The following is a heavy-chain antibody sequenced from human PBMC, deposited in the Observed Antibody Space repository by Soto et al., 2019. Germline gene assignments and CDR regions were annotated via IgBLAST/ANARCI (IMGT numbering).Heavy chain of an antibody. CDR1: GFTFSSYG. J-gene: IGHJ2*01. D-gene: IGHD6-19*01. V-gene: IGHV3-33*01. Sequence: QVQLVESGGGVVQPGRSLRLSCAASGFTFSSYGMHWVRQAPGKGLEWVAVIWYDGSNKYYADSVKGRFTISRDNSKNTVHLQMNSLRAEDTAVYYCARVPWYSSGWDWYFDLWGRGTLVTVSS. CDR3: ARVPWYSSGWDWYFDL. CDR2: IWYDGSNK.